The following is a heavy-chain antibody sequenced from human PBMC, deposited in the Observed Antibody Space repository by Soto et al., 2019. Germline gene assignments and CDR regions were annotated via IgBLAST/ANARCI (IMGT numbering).Heavy chain of an antibody. D-gene: IGHD2-2*02. CDR3: ARGDCSSTSCYTSYYYYGMDV. J-gene: IGHJ6*02. CDR1: GGTFSSYA. V-gene: IGHV1-69*13. Sequence: GASVKVSCKASGGTFSSYAINWVRQAPGQGLEWMGGIIPIFGTANYAQKFQGRVTITADESTSTAYMELSSLRSEDTAVYYCARGDCSSTSCYTSYYYYGMDVWGQGTTVTVSS. CDR2: IIPIFGTA.